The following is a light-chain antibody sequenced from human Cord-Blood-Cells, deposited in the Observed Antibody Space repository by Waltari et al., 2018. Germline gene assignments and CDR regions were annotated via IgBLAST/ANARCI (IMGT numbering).Light chain of an antibody. CDR1: SSDVGSYNL. V-gene: IGLV2-23*01. J-gene: IGLJ2*01. CDR3: CSYAGSSTVV. Sequence: QSALTQPASVSGSPGLSITISCTGTSSDVGSYNLVSWYQPHPGKAPKLMIYAGCKRPSGVSNRFTGSKSGNTASLTISGLQAEDEADYYCCSYAGSSTVVFGGGTKLTVL. CDR2: AGC.